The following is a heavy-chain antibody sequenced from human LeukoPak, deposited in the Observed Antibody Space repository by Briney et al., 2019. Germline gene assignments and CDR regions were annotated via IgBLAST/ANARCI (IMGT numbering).Heavy chain of an antibody. D-gene: IGHD5-24*01. CDR3: AREIIEMATITYFDY. CDR1: GGSISSYS. J-gene: IGHJ4*02. Sequence: SETLSLTCTVSGGSISSYSWSWIRQPPGKGLEWIGYIYFSGSTNYNPSLKSRVTISVDTSKNQFSLKLSSVTAADTAVYYCAREIIEMATITYFDYWGQGTLVTVSS. V-gene: IGHV4-59*01. CDR2: IYFSGST.